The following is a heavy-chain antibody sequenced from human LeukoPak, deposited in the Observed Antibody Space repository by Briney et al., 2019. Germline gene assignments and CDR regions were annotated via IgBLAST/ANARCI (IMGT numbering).Heavy chain of an antibody. CDR2: ISYDGSNK. CDR1: GFTFSSYA. Sequence: GGSLRLSCAASGFTFSSYAMHWVRQAPGKGLEWVAVISYDGSNKYYADSVKGRFTISRDNSKNTLYLQMNSLRAEDAAVYYCARGMTPGIAAANPFDYWGQGTLVTVSS. J-gene: IGHJ4*02. CDR3: ARGMTPGIAAANPFDY. V-gene: IGHV3-30-3*01. D-gene: IGHD6-13*01.